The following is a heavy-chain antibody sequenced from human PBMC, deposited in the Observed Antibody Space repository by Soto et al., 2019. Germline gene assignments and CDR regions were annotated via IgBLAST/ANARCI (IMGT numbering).Heavy chain of an antibody. CDR1: GGTFSSYA. CDR3: ASGLCSSTSCYYYYYGMDV. CDR2: IIPIFGTA. J-gene: IGHJ6*02. Sequence: RASVKVSCKASGGTFSSYAISWVRQAPGQGLEWMGGIIPIFGTANYAQKFQGRVTITADKSTSTAYMELSSLRSEDTAVYYCASGLCSSTSCYYYYYGMDVWGQGTTVTVSS. D-gene: IGHD2-2*01. V-gene: IGHV1-69*06.